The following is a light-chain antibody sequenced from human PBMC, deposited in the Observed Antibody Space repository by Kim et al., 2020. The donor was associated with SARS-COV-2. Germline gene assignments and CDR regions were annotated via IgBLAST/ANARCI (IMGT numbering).Light chain of an antibody. CDR1: QSVSSSY. J-gene: IGKJ1*01. CDR3: QQYGNSPQT. CDR2: GAS. V-gene: IGKV3-20*01. Sequence: EIVLTQSPGTLSLSPGERATLSCRASQSVSSSYLAWYQQKPAQAPRLLIYGASSRATGIPDRFSGSGSGTDFILTISRLEPEDFAVYYCQQYGNSPQTFGQGTKVDIK.